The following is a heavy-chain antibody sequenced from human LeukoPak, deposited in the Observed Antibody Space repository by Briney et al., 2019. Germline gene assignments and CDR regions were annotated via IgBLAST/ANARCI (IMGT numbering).Heavy chain of an antibody. J-gene: IGHJ5*02. CDR2: INPSGGST. CDR3: ARDGGGILTGFESRWFDP. CDR1: GYTFNSYY. D-gene: IGHD3-9*01. V-gene: IGHV1-46*02. Sequence: ASVKVSCKASGYTFNSYYMHWVRQAPGQGLEWMGIINPSGGSTSYAQKFQGRVTMTRDTSTSTVYMELSSLRSEDTAVYYCARDGGGILTGFESRWFDPWGQGTLVTVSS.